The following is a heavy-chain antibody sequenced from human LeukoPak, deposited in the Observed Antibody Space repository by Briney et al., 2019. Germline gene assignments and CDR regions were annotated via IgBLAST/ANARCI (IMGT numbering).Heavy chain of an antibody. Sequence: PGGSLRLSCAASGFNDSSNYMSWVRQSPGKGLEWVSVLYSVGGPYYADSVQGRFTISRHNSRNTLYLQLNSLRPEDTAVYYCARGAYGGPFDCWGRGTLVGVCS. CDR1: GFNDSSNY. V-gene: IGHV3-53*04. CDR2: LYSVGGP. J-gene: IGHJ4*02. CDR3: ARGAYGGPFDC. D-gene: IGHD4/OR15-4a*01.